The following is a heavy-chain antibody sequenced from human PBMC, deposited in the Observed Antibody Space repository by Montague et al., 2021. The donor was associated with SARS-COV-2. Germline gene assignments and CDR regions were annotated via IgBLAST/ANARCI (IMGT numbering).Heavy chain of an antibody. CDR3: ARVGIVVVPAAIVTLSYYYYMDV. J-gene: IGHJ6*03. V-gene: IGHV4-31*03. D-gene: IGHD2-2*02. CDR1: GGSISSGGYY. Sequence: TLSLTYTVSGGSISSGGYYWSRIRQHPGKGLEWIGYIYYSGSTYYNPSLKSRVTISVDTSKNQFPLKLSSVTAADTAVYYCARVGIVVVPAAIVTLSYYYYMDVWGKGTTVTVSS. CDR2: IYYSGST.